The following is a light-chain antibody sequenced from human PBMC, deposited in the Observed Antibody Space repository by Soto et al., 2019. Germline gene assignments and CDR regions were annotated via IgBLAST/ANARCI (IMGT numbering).Light chain of an antibody. CDR1: QSISSW. J-gene: IGKJ1*01. CDR2: HAS. V-gene: IGKV1-5*02. Sequence: DIQMTQSPPTLSASVGDRVTIICRASQSISSWLAWYQQKPGTAPKVLIYHASNLESGVPSRFSGSGSGTEFILSINSLQPDDFATYYCQHYGGMWAFGQGTKVDIK. CDR3: QHYGGMWA.